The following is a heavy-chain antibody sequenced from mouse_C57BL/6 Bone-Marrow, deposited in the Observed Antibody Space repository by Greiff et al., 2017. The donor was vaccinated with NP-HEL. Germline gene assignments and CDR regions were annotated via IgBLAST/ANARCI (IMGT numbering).Heavy chain of an antibody. CDR1: GFTFSSYA. V-gene: IGHV5-4*01. J-gene: IGHJ3*01. Sequence: EVQVVESGGGLVKPGGSLKLSCAASGFTFSSYAMSWVRQTPEKRLEWVATISDGGSYTYYPDNVKGRFTISRDNAKNNLYLQMSHLKSEDTAMYYCAREPYDYDGAYWGQGTLVTVSA. CDR3: AREPYDYDGAY. D-gene: IGHD2-4*01. CDR2: ISDGGSYT.